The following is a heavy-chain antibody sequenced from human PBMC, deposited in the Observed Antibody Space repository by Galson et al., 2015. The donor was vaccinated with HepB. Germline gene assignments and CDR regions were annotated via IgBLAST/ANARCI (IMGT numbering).Heavy chain of an antibody. CDR2: ISAYNGNT. J-gene: IGHJ4*02. CDR1: GYTFTSYG. V-gene: IGHV1-18*04. D-gene: IGHD3-16*02. Sequence: SVKVSCKASGYTFTSYGISWVRQAPGQGLEWMGWISAYNGNTNYAQKLQSRVTMTTDTSTSTAYMELRSLRSDDTAVYYCARVVVGDYVWGSYRPDGGFDYWGQGTLVTVSS. CDR3: ARVVVGDYVWGSYRPDGGFDY.